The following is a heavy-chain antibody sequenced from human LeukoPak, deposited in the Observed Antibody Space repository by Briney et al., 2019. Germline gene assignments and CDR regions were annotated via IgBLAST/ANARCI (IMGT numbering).Heavy chain of an antibody. V-gene: IGHV4-30-4*01. J-gene: IGHJ6*02. D-gene: IGHD4-23*01. CDR3: AREAGGRRDGGNSDMPLGYYYYGMDV. CDR2: IYYSGST. CDR1: GGFISSGDYY. Sequence: SETLSLTCTVSGGFISSGDYYWSWIRQPPGKGLEWIGYIYYSGSTYYNPSLKSRVTISVDTSKNQFSLKLSSVTAADTAVYYCAREAGGRRDGGNSDMPLGYYYYGMDVWGQGTTVTVSS.